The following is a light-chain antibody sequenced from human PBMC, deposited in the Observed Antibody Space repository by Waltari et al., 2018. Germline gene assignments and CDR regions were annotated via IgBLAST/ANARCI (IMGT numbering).Light chain of an antibody. CDR1: PSAVWTSNF. Sequence: QSALTQPASVSGSPGQSIHITCTGTPSAVWTSNFVSWYQQQPGKAPKILIYEVSRRPSGVSSRFSASKSGNTASLTISALQADDEADYYCCSYAGSSTYVFGSGTKITVL. J-gene: IGLJ1*01. CDR2: EVS. CDR3: CSYAGSSTYV. V-gene: IGLV2-23*02.